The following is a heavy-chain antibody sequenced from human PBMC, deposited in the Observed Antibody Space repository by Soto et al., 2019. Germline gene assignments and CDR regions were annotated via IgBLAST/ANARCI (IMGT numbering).Heavy chain of an antibody. Sequence: QVQLQQWGAGLLKPSETLSLTCAVYGGSFSGYYWSWIRQPPGKGRERMGEINHSGSTNYNPSLKRRVPISVDTSKLQFYLKLRYVTAEDTAVYYCARGSVLRFLERRGYYSGMDVWGQGTTVTVSS. CDR3: ARGSVLRFLERRGYYSGMDV. V-gene: IGHV4-34*01. CDR2: INHSGST. CDR1: GGSFSGYY. D-gene: IGHD3-3*01. J-gene: IGHJ6*02.